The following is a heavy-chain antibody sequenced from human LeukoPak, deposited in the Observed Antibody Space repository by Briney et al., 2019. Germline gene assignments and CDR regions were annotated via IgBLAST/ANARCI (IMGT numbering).Heavy chain of an antibody. V-gene: IGHV3-9*01. CDR2: MSWHSGSF. J-gene: IGHJ4*02. Sequence: GRSLRLCCVASGVNFDDYSMAWVRRAPGQGLEWGSGMSWHSGSFVYVDSVKGRFTITRANTKNSLYLQVNSLRAEDTAVYYCARSYVDYITYWGQGTLVTVSS. CDR3: ARSYVDYITY. CDR1: GVNFDDYS. D-gene: IGHD3-16*01.